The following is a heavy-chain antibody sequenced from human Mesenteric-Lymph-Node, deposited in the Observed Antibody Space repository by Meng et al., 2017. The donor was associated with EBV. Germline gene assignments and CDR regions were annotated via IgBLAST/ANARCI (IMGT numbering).Heavy chain of an antibody. V-gene: IGHV1-8*01. Sequence: QVQLVQSGAEVKKPGSSVKVSCKASGYIFTSYDINWVRQATGQGLEWMGWMNPNSGSAGYAQKFQGRVTMTRDISTSIAYMEVSNLRSEDTAVYYCARDSNYAWFDPWGQGSLGTVSS. CDR1: GYIFTSYD. CDR3: ARDSNYAWFDP. D-gene: IGHD4-11*01. J-gene: IGHJ5*02. CDR2: MNPNSGSA.